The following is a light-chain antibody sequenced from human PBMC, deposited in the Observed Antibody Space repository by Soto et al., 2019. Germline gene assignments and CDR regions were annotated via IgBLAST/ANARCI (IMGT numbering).Light chain of an antibody. CDR2: QTS. Sequence: EIVLTKSPATLSSFPGDRVTLSCRASQYINTRLAWYQHRPGQAPRLLIYQTSIMAAGIPARFSASGTGTDFTLTISDVQPEDFAVYYCHQRQSWPRTFGQGTKVDIK. V-gene: IGKV3-11*01. CDR3: HQRQSWPRT. J-gene: IGKJ1*01. CDR1: QYINTR.